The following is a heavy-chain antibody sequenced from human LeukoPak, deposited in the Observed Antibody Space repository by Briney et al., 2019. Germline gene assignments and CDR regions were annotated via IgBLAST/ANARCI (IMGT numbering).Heavy chain of an antibody. CDR1: GFTFSSYW. V-gene: IGHV3-74*01. CDR2: TNSGVSST. D-gene: IGHD3-22*01. CDR3: ARAYGFYDSSGYYDGGHFDY. J-gene: IGHJ4*02. Sequence: GGSLRLSCAASGFTFSSYWMHWVRQAPGKGLVWVSRTNSGVSSTNYADSVKGRFTISRDSAKNTLYLQMNSLRAEDTAVYFCARAYGFYDSSGYYDGGHFDYWGQGTLVTVSS.